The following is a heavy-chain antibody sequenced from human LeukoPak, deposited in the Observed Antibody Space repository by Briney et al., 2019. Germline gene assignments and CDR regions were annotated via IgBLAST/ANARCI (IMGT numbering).Heavy chain of an antibody. CDR3: ARDGVIGSSWQPDCYYYGMDV. CDR2: IYTSGST. CDR1: GGSISSYY. J-gene: IGHJ6*02. D-gene: IGHD6-13*01. Sequence: SETLSLTCTVSGGSISSYYWSWIRQPAGKGLEWIGRIYTSGSTNYNPSLKSRVTMSVDTSKNQFSLKLSSVTAADTAVYYCARDGVIGSSWQPDCYYYGMDVWGQGTTVTVSS. V-gene: IGHV4-4*07.